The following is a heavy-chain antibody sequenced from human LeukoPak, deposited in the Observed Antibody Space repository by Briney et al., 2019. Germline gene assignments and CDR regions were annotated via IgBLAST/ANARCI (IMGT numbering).Heavy chain of an antibody. CDR2: IYSNGST. D-gene: IGHD4-17*01. Sequence: SETLSLTCTVSGGSISSYYWSWIRQPAGKGLEWIGRIYSNGSTNYNPSLKSRVTMSVDTSKNQFSLKVTSVTAADTAVYYCARANGDSREDAFDIWGQGTMVTVSS. CDR1: GGSISSYY. V-gene: IGHV4-4*07. J-gene: IGHJ3*02. CDR3: ARANGDSREDAFDI.